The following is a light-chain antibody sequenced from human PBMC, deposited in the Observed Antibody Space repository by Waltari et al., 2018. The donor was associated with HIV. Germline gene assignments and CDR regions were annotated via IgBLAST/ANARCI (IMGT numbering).Light chain of an antibody. J-gene: IGKJ3*01. V-gene: IGKV1-33*01. CDR1: QDISNY. CDR3: QQYDNLPLFS. Sequence: DIQMTQSPSSLSASVGDRVTITCQASQDISNYLNWYQQKPGKAPKLLIYDASNLKTGVPLRFSGSGSGTDFTFTINNLQPEDIATYYCQQYDNLPLFSFGPGTKVDLK. CDR2: DAS.